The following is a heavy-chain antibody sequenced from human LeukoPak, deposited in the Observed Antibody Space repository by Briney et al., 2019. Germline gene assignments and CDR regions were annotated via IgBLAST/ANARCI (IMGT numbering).Heavy chain of an antibody. J-gene: IGHJ4*02. CDR1: GFTFSSYG. CDR2: IWYDGSNK. D-gene: IGHD2-21*02. V-gene: IGHV3-33*06. Sequence: GGSLRLSCAASGFTFSSYGMHWVRQAPGKGLEWVAVIWYDGSNKYYADSVKGRFTISRDNSKNTLYLQMNSLRAEDTAVYYCAKDLTHIVVVTAFDYWGQGTLVTVSS. CDR3: AKDLTHIVVVTAFDY.